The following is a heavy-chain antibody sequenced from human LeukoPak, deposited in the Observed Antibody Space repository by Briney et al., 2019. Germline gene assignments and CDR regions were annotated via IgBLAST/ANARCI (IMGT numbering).Heavy chain of an antibody. Sequence: SQTLSLTCAISGDSVSGNSAAWNWIRQSPPRGLEWLGRTYYRSKWYNDYAISVKSRITINPDTSKNQFSLQLDSVTPDDTAVCYCALEVPYNWFDPWGQGTLATVSS. J-gene: IGHJ5*02. CDR1: GDSVSGNSAA. V-gene: IGHV6-1*01. CDR2: TYYRSKWYN. CDR3: ALEVPYNWFDP. D-gene: IGHD1-1*01.